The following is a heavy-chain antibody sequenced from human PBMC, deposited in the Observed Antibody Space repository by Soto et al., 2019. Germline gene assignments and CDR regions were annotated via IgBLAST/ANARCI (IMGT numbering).Heavy chain of an antibody. CDR1: GGSISSYY. J-gene: IGHJ6*02. Sequence: SETLSLTCTVSGGSISSYYWSWIRQPPGKGLEWIGEINHSGSTNYNPSLKSRVTISVDTSKNQFSLKLSSVTAADTAVYYCASRWSRRAYYYYYGMDVWGQGTTVTVSS. CDR3: ASRWSRRAYYYYYGMDV. V-gene: IGHV4-34*01. CDR2: INHSGST. D-gene: IGHD2-15*01.